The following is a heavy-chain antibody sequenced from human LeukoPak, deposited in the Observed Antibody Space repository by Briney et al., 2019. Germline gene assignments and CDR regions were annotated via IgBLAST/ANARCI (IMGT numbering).Heavy chain of an antibody. CDR3: ATGFRYVDY. J-gene: IGHJ4*02. CDR2: IIPILGIA. V-gene: IGHV1-69*04. CDR1: GGTFSSYA. Sequence: GALVKVSCKASGGTFSSYAISWVRQAPGQGLEWMGRIIPILGIANYAQKFQGRVTITADKSTSTAYMELSSLRSEDTAVYYCATGFRYVDYWGQGTLVTVSS.